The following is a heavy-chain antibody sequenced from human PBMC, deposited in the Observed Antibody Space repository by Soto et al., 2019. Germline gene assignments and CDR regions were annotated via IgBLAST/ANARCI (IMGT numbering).Heavy chain of an antibody. CDR1: GFTFSTYA. V-gene: IGHV3-23*01. CDR3: AKERVAQSSGWYADS. CDR2: ISGSGGTT. Sequence: EVQLLESGGGLVQPGGSLRLSCAASGFTFSTYAMSWVRQAPGNGLEWVSAISGSGGTTYYADSVKGRFTISRDNSKNTLCLQMNSLRAEDTAVYYWAKERVAQSSGWYADSWGQGTLVTVSP. D-gene: IGHD6-19*01. J-gene: IGHJ4*02.